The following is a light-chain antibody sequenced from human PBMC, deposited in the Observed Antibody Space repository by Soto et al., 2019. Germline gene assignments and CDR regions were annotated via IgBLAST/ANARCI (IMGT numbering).Light chain of an antibody. CDR3: QQYENSPIT. Sequence: ELVLTLAPSTLSPPGFERXVLSSRFSQSVSINYLAWYQQKPGLAPRLLIYDVSRRATGVPARCSGSGSGADFILSISRLEHEDFAVYYCQQYENSPITFGQGTRLEIK. V-gene: IGKV3D-20*01. J-gene: IGKJ5*01. CDR2: DVS. CDR1: QSVSINY.